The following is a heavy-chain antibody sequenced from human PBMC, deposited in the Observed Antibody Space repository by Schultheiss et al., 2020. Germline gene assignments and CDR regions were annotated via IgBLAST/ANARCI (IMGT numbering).Heavy chain of an antibody. J-gene: IGHJ5*02. CDR2: ISASGGST. Sequence: GGSLRLSCAASGFTFDDYAMHWVRQAPGKGLEWVSGISASGGSTYYADSVKGRFTISRDNSKNTLYLQMNSLRAEDTAVYYCARAIGWFDPWGQGTLVTVSS. CDR3: ARAIGWFDP. CDR1: GFTFDDYA. V-gene: IGHV3-23*01.